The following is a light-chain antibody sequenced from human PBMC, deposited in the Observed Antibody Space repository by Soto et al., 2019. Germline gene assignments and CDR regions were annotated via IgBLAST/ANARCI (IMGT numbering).Light chain of an antibody. Sequence: QSALTQPASVSGSPGQSITISCTGTSNDIGGYNYVSWYQHHPDKAPKLIIYNVNNRPSGVSNRFSGSKSGNTASLTISELQAEDEAYYYCTSYTSSVTLIFGGGTKLTVL. V-gene: IGLV2-14*03. CDR2: NVN. CDR3: TSYTSSVTLI. CDR1: SNDIGGYNY. J-gene: IGLJ2*01.